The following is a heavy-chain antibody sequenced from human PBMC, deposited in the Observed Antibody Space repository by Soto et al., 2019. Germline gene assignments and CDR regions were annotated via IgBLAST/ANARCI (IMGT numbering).Heavy chain of an antibody. D-gene: IGHD3-22*01. V-gene: IGHV3-23*01. CDR2: ISGSGGST. CDR1: GFTFSSYA. Sequence: GESLKISCAASGFTFSSYAMSWVRQAPGKGLEWVSAISGSGGSTYYADSVKGRFTISRDNSKNTLYLQMNSLRAEDTAVYYCAKDIIDNYYDSSGYYYYWGQGTLVTVSS. CDR3: AKDIIDNYYDSSGYYYY. J-gene: IGHJ4*02.